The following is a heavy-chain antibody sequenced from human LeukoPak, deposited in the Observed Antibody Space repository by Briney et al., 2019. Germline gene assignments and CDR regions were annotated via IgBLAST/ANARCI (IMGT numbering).Heavy chain of an antibody. CDR1: GFTFSSYA. D-gene: IGHD5-12*01. J-gene: IGHJ3*02. Sequence: GGSLRLSCAASGFTFSSYAMSWVRQAPGKGLEWVSAISGSGGSTYYADSVKGRFTISRDNSKSTLYLQMNSLRADDTAVYFCAKWMSRVQAFDIWGQGTMVTVSS. CDR3: AKWMSRVQAFDI. CDR2: ISGSGGST. V-gene: IGHV3-23*01.